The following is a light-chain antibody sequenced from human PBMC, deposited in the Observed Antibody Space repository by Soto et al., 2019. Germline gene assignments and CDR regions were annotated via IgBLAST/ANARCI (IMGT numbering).Light chain of an antibody. CDR3: QQYGNSLPWT. V-gene: IGKV3-20*01. CDR2: GAS. Sequence: EIVLTQSPGTLSLSPGEGATLSCRASQSVSSSYLAWYQQKPGQAPRLLISGASKRATGIPDRISGSGSGTDFTLTISRLEPEDFAVYYCQQYGNSLPWTFGQGTKVEIK. J-gene: IGKJ1*01. CDR1: QSVSSSY.